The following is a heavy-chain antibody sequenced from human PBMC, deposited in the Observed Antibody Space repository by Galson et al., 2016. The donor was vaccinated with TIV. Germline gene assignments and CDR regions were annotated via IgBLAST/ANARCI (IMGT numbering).Heavy chain of an antibody. CDR2: ISYDGGNK. CDR1: GFTFSSYA. V-gene: IGHV3-30*03. CDR3: VRERGGTHSRFDY. D-gene: IGHD1-26*01. Sequence: SLRLSCAASGFTFSSYAITWVRQAPGKGLEWVALISYDGGNKVYADSVKGRFTFSRDNSENTLYLQMNSLRPEDTAVYYRVRERGGTHSRFDYWGQGTLVSVSS. J-gene: IGHJ4*02.